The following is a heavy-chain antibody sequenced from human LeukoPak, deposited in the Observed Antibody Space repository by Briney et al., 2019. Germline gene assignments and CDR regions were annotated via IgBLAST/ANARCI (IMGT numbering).Heavy chain of an antibody. D-gene: IGHD2-2*01. V-gene: IGHV1-69*13. Sequence: SVKVSCKASGGTFSSYAISWVRQAPGQGLEWMGGIIPIFGTANYAQKFQGRVTITADESTSTAYMELSSLRSEDTAMYYCATYCSSANCYTWGYYFDFWGQGTLVTVSS. CDR3: ATYCSSANCYTWGYYFDF. J-gene: IGHJ4*02. CDR2: IIPIFGTA. CDR1: GGTFSSYA.